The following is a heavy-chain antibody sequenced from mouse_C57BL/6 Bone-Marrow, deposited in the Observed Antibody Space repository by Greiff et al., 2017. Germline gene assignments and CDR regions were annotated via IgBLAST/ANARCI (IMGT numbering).Heavy chain of an antibody. D-gene: IGHD2-3*01. CDR1: GFTFSSYA. CDR2: ISDGGSYT. CDR3: ARAYDGYYVGFSY. V-gene: IGHV5-4*01. J-gene: IGHJ3*01. Sequence: DVHLVESGGGLVKPGGSLKLSCAASGFTFSSYAMSWVRQTPEKRLEWVATISDGGSYTYYPYNVKGRFTISRDNAKNNLYLQLSHLKSVDTAMYYCARAYDGYYVGFSYRGQGTLVTVSA.